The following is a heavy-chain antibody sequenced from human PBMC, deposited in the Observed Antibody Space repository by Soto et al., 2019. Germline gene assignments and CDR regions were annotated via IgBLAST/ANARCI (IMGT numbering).Heavy chain of an antibody. CDR2: IYYSGST. Sequence: ASETLSLTCTVSGDSVSSGSYYWSWIRQPPGKGLEWIGYIYYSGSTRYNPSLKSRVTISVDTSKNQFSLKLSSVTAADTAVYYCARDREMATIGAFDVWGQGTMVTVSS. D-gene: IGHD5-12*01. CDR1: GDSVSSGSYY. V-gene: IGHV4-61*01. CDR3: ARDREMATIGAFDV. J-gene: IGHJ3*01.